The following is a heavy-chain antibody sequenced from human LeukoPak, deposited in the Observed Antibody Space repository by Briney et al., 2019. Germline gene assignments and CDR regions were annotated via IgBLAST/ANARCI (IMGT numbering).Heavy chain of an antibody. Sequence: GRSLRLSCAASGFTFSSYAMHWVRQAPGKGLEWVAVISYDGSNKYYADSVKGRFTISRDNAKNSLYLQMNSLRVEETAVYYCATYYDSTGYTRPNVFDIWGQGTMVTVSS. V-gene: IGHV3-30*04. D-gene: IGHD3-22*01. CDR1: GFTFSSYA. CDR3: ATYYDSTGYTRPNVFDI. J-gene: IGHJ3*02. CDR2: ISYDGSNK.